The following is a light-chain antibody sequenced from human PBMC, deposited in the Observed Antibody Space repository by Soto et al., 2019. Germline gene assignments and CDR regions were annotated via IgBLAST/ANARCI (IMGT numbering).Light chain of an antibody. J-gene: IGKJ2*01. V-gene: IGKV1-39*01. Sequence: DIQMTQTPPSLSPSVGDRVTITCRASQDISNSLNWYQQKPGKSPRTLIYGASSLESGVPARFSGRGSGTDFTLSISSLQPEDFATYFCQQSYSTPYTFGQGT. CDR1: QDISNS. CDR3: QQSYSTPYT. CDR2: GAS.